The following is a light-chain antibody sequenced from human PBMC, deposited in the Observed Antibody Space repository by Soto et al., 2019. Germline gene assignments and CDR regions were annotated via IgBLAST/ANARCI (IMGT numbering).Light chain of an antibody. V-gene: IGKV3-20*01. CDR3: QQYDSSPPT. CDR2: GAS. J-gene: IGKJ1*01. Sequence: EIVLTQSPGTLSWSPGERATLSCRASQSVNSNYLAWYQRKPGQAPRLLIYGASNRATDIPYRFSASGSGTDFTLTITRLEPEDFAVYYCQQYDSSPPTFGQGTKVEIK. CDR1: QSVNSNY.